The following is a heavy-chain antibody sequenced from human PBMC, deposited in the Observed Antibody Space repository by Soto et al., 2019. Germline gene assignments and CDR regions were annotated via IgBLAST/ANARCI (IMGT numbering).Heavy chain of an antibody. CDR3: AKGITDTGGYYYYSMDV. CDR2: ISGGSGRST. V-gene: IGHV3-23*01. Sequence: GSLRLSCVASGITFNSHSMAWVRRTPGKGLEWVSAISGGSGRSTDYADSVKGRFTISRDNSKNILYLQMNSLRAEDTAVYYCAKGITDTGGYYYYSMDVWGQGTAVTVSS. D-gene: IGHD3-16*01. J-gene: IGHJ6*02. CDR1: GITFNSHS.